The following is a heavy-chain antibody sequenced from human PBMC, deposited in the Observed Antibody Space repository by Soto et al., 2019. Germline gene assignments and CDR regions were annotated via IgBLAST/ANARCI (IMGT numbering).Heavy chain of an antibody. CDR3: ATVSTYDGSGYYWDYSYGMDV. D-gene: IGHD3-22*01. V-gene: IGHV1-18*04. Sequence: ASVKVSCKASGYTFTSYGISWVRQAPGQGLEWMGWISAYNGNTNYAQKLQGRVTMTTDTSTSTAYMELRSLRSDDTAVYYCATVSTYDGSGYYWDYSYGMDVWGQGATVTVS. J-gene: IGHJ6*02. CDR2: ISAYNGNT. CDR1: GYTFTSYG.